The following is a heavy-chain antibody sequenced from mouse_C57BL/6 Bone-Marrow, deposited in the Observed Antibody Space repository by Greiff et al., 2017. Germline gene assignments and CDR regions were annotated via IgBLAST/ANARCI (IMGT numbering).Heavy chain of an antibody. D-gene: IGHD1-1*01. J-gene: IGHJ4*01. Sequence: QVQLQQSGPELVKPGASVKISCKASGYAFSSSWLNWVKQRPGKGLEWIGRIYPGDGDTNYNGKFKGKATLTADKSSSTAYMQLSSLTSEDSAVYFCASKSTVVPDAMDYWGQGTSVTVSS. CDR3: ASKSTVVPDAMDY. CDR2: IYPGDGDT. V-gene: IGHV1-82*01. CDR1: GYAFSSSW.